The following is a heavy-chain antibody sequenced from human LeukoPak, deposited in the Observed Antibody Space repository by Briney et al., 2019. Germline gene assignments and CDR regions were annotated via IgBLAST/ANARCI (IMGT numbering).Heavy chain of an antibody. CDR2: IYYSGST. CDR3: ARDSSIYSYGYEWFDP. J-gene: IGHJ5*02. Sequence: SETLSLTCTVSGGSISSGDYYWSWIRQPPGKGLEWIGYIYYSGSTYYNPSLKSRVTISVDTSKNQFSLKLSSVTAADTAVYYCARDSSIYSYGYEWFDPWGQGTLVTVSS. CDR1: GGSISSGDYY. D-gene: IGHD5-18*01. V-gene: IGHV4-30-4*08.